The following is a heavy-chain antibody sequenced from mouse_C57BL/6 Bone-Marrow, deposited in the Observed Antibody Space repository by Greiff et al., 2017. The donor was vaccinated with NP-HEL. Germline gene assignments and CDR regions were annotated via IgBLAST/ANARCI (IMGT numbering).Heavy chain of an antibody. V-gene: IGHV5-17*01. D-gene: IGHD1-1*01. CDR3: ARHGSSPHCYAMDY. CDR2: ISSGSSTI. J-gene: IGHJ4*01. Sequence: EVKLVESGGGLVKPGGSLKLSCAASGFTFSDYGMHWVRQAPEKGLEWVAYISSGSSTIYYADTVKGRFTISRDNAKNTLFLQMTSLRSEDTAMYYCARHGSSPHCYAMDYWGQGTSVTVSS. CDR1: GFTFSDYG.